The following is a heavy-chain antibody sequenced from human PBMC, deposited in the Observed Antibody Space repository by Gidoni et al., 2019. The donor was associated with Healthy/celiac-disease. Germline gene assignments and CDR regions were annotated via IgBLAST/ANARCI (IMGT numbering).Heavy chain of an antibody. J-gene: IGHJ5*02. D-gene: IGHD6-19*01. V-gene: IGHV4-39*01. CDR1: GGSIRSSSYY. Sequence: LQLQESGPGLVKPSATLSPTCTVSGGSIRSSSYYWGWFRQPPGQGLEWIGSIYYSGTTYCNSSLKSQVTISVDTSKNQFCLKLSSVTAADTAVYYCERLWLSPTGHGRGWFDPWGQGTLVTVSS. CDR3: ERLWLSPTGHGRGWFDP. CDR2: IYYSGTT.